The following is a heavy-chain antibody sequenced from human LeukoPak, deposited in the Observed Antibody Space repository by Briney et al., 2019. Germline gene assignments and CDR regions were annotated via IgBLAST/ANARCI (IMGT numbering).Heavy chain of an antibody. D-gene: IGHD2-15*01. CDR1: GFTFSDYH. CDR2: ISSSGSYT. J-gene: IGHJ5*02. Sequence: GGSLRLSCAASGFTFSDYHMSWIRQAPGKGLEWVSYISSSGSYTKNADSVKGRFTISRDNAKNSLYLQMNSLRAEDTAVYYCARGCSGGRCYNHWGQGTLVTVSS. V-gene: IGHV3-11*05. CDR3: ARGCSGGRCYNH.